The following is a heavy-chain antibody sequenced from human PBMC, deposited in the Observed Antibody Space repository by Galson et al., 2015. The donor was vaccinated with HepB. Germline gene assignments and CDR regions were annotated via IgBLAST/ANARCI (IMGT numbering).Heavy chain of an antibody. J-gene: IGHJ4*02. CDR2: ISSSSSYT. CDR1: GFTFSDYY. CDR3: ARGGSVTGVAARVCEVSCVGPDY. D-gene: IGHD6-6*01. Sequence: SLRLSCAASGFTFSDYYMSWIRQAPGKGLEWVSYISSSSSYTNYADSVKGRFTISRDNAKNSLYLQMNSLRAEDTAVYYCARGGSVTGVAARVCEVSCVGPDYWGQGTLVTVSS. V-gene: IGHV3-11*06.